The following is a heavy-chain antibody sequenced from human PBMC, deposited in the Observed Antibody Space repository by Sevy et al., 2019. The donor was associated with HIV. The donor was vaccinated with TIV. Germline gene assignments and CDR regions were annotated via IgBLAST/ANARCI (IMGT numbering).Heavy chain of an antibody. D-gene: IGHD3-3*01. Sequence: SETLSLTCTVSGGSISSYYWSWIRRPAGKGLEWIGRLYTSGSTNDNPSLKSRVTMSVDTSKNQFSLKLSSVTAADTAVYYCARDGKYYDFWSGYQAENWFDPWGQGTLVTVSS. CDR1: GGSISSYY. CDR3: ARDGKYYDFWSGYQAENWFDP. J-gene: IGHJ5*02. CDR2: LYTSGST. V-gene: IGHV4-4*07.